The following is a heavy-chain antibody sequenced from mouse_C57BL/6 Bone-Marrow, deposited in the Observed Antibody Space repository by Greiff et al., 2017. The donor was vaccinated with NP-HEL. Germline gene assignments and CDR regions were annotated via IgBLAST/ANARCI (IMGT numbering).Heavy chain of an antibody. Sequence: SDAELVKPGASVKISCKVSGYTFTDHTIHWMKQRPEQGLEWIGYIYPRDGSTKYNEKFKGKATLTADKSSSTAYMQLNSLTSEDSAVYFCARFPYYYGSSYSFAYWGQGTLVTVSA. CDR1: GYTFTDHT. V-gene: IGHV1-78*01. CDR3: ARFPYYYGSSYSFAY. D-gene: IGHD1-1*01. J-gene: IGHJ3*01. CDR2: IYPRDGST.